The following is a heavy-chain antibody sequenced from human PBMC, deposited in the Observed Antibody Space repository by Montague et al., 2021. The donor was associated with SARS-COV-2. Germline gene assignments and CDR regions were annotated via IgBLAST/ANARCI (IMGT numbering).Heavy chain of an antibody. V-gene: IGHV4-34*01. CDR3: VRLGEGVVTPPVLGLAPYYYSSYMGV. Sequence: SETLSLTCAVYGWSLSGFSWTLVRHPPGKGRESVGEVNHSRGTKYSAALKRRVTIAVETSKNQFSLNLTSVTAPDTAVYYCVRLGEGVVTPPVLGLAPYYYSSYMGVWGNGTPVTVSS. CDR2: VNHSRGT. CDR1: GWSLSGFS. J-gene: IGHJ6*01. D-gene: IGHD3-22*01.